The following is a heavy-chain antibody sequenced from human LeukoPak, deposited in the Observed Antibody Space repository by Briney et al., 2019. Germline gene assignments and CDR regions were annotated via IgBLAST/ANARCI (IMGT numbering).Heavy chain of an antibody. D-gene: IGHD3-10*01. CDR3: ARDYGSGSNDC. V-gene: IGHV1-18*04. J-gene: IGHJ4*02. CDR1: GYTFTGYY. CDR2: ISAYNGNT. Sequence: ASVKVSCKASGYTFTGYYMHWVRQAPGQGLEWMGWISAYNGNTNYAQKLQGRVTMTTDTSTSTAYMELRSLRSDDTAVYYCARDYGSGSNDCWGQGTLVTVSS.